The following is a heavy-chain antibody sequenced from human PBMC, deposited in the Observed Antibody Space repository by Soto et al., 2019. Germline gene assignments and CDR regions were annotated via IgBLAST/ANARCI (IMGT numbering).Heavy chain of an antibody. Sequence: QEQLVQSGAEVKKPGSSVKVSCKASGGIFSSYAISWVRQAPGQGLEWMGGIIPIFGTANYAQKFQGRVTITADESTNTGYMDLSSLKSEDKAIYYCARGGSGYVWFNEFWGQGTLVTVSS. CDR2: IIPIFGTA. CDR3: ARGGSGYVWFNEF. D-gene: IGHD3-22*01. J-gene: IGHJ4*02. CDR1: GGIFSSYA. V-gene: IGHV1-69*01.